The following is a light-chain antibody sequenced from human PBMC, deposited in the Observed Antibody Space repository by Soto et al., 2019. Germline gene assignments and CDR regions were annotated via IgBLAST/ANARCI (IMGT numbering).Light chain of an antibody. Sequence: EIVLTQSPATLSLSPGERATLSCRASQSVSTYLDWLQQRPGQAPRLLIYDASNRATGIPARFSGSGSGTDFNLTISSLEPEDFAVYYCQQRSNWPPTFGGGTTVEIK. CDR1: QSVSTY. CDR2: DAS. CDR3: QQRSNWPPT. J-gene: IGKJ4*01. V-gene: IGKV3-11*01.